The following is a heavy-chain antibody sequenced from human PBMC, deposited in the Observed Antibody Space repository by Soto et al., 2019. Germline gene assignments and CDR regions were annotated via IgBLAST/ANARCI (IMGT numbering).Heavy chain of an antibody. V-gene: IGHV3-72*01. D-gene: IGHD2-15*01. J-gene: IGHJ4*02. CDR3: AKPGRDYSGHPIFAY. Sequence: EVQLVESGGGLVQPGGSLRLSCVASGFTFSDHFMDWVRQAPGKGLEWVARSRNKDYSYTTEYAASVKGRLTISRDDSINSLYLQMKALKTDAPAVYYCAKPGRDYSGHPIFAYWARGPLVPVSS. CDR1: GFTFSDHF. CDR2: SRNKDYSYTT.